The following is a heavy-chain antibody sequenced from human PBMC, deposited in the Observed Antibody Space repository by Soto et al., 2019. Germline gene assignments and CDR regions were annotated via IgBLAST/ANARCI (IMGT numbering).Heavy chain of an antibody. Sequence: GSLRLSCAASGFPFSSYGMHGVRRAPGKGLEWVTVISCDGSNKYYADSVRGRFTISRDNYKNTLYLQMNSLRAEDTAVYYCAKIYYYDSSGYPFQHWGQGTLVTVSS. CDR1: GFPFSSYG. CDR2: ISCDGSNK. D-gene: IGHD3-22*01. V-gene: IGHV3-30*18. CDR3: AKIYYYDSSGYPFQH. J-gene: IGHJ1*01.